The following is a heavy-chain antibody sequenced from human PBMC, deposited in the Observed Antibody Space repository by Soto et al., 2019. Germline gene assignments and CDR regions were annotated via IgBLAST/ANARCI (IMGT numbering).Heavy chain of an antibody. CDR3: GLGGGFDY. J-gene: IGHJ4*02. CDR2: ISGSGGST. D-gene: IGHD3-16*01. Sequence: EVQLLESGGGLVQPGGSLRLSCAASGFTFSSYAMSWVRQAPGKGLEWVSAISGSGGSTYYADSVKGRFTISRDNSKNTLYLQMNSLGAEETAVYYCGLGGGFDYWGQGTLVTVSS. CDR1: GFTFSSYA. V-gene: IGHV3-23*01.